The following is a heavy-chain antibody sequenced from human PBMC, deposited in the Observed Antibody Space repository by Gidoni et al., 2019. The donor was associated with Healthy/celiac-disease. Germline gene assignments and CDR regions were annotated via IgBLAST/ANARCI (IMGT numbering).Heavy chain of an antibody. CDR1: GFTFSSYG. CDR3: ARDGAYSSGWSGYYYGMDV. CDR2: IWYDGSNK. Sequence: QVQLVESGGGVVQPGRSLRLSCAASGFTFSSYGMHWVRQAPGKGLEWVAVIWYDGSNKYYADSVKGRFTISRDNSKNTLYLQMNSLRAEDTAVYYCARDGAYSSGWSGYYYGMDVWGQGTTVTVSS. D-gene: IGHD6-19*01. V-gene: IGHV3-33*01. J-gene: IGHJ6*02.